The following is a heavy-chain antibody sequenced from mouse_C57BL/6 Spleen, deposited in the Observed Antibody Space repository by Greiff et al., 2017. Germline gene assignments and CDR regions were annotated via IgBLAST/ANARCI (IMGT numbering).Heavy chain of an antibody. Sequence: EVNVVESGGGLVKPGGSLKLSCAASGFTFSDYGMHWVRQAPEKGLEWVAYISSGSSTNYYADTVKGRFTISRDNAKNTLFLQMTSLRSEDTAMYYGARTNYYGSSYVYAMDYWGQGTSVTVSS. CDR2: ISSGSSTN. CDR3: ARTNYYGSSYVYAMDY. CDR1: GFTFSDYG. J-gene: IGHJ4*01. D-gene: IGHD1-1*01. V-gene: IGHV5-17*01.